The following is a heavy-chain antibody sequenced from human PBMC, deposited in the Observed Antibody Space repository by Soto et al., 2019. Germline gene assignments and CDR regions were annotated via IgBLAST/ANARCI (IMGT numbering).Heavy chain of an antibody. D-gene: IGHD3-10*01. Sequence: QVQLQESGPGLVKPSQTLSLTCTVSGGSIRSGGYYWSWIRQHPGKGLEWIGNIYYSGNTYYNPSLKSRVTISVDTSKNQFSLKLSSVTAADTAVYYCARDFYYGSGSYYTGWFDPWGQGTLVTVSS. CDR3: ARDFYYGSGSYYTGWFDP. J-gene: IGHJ5*02. CDR2: IYYSGNT. CDR1: GGSIRSGGYY. V-gene: IGHV4-31*03.